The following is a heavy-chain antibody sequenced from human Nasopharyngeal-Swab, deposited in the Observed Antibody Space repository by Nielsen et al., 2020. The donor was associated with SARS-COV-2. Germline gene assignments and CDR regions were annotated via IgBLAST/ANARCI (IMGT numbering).Heavy chain of an antibody. CDR3: ARSCGTVGCPFDP. CDR1: GYTFTDYY. J-gene: IGHJ5*02. CDR2: ISAASGGT. V-gene: IGHV1-2*06. D-gene: IGHD2-21*01. Sequence: ASVKVSCKSSGYTFTDYYIHWVRQAPGQGPEWMGRISAASGGTNYAQIFRGRVTVTRDTSTSTTYRELTNLRSDDTATYYCARSCGTVGCPFDPWGQGTLVTVSS.